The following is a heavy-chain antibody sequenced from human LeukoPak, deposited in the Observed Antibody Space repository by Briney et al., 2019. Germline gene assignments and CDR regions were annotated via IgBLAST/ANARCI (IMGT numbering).Heavy chain of an antibody. D-gene: IGHD1-26*01. V-gene: IGHV3-23*01. Sequence: PGGSLRLSCAASGFTLRNYGMSWVRQAPGKGLEWVSGISGSGGTTKYADSVKGRFTISRDNSKNTLYLQMNSLRAEDTAVYYCAKTPAIVGATRGSLFDYWGQGTLVTVSS. CDR2: ISGSGGTT. CDR1: GFTLRNYG. CDR3: AKTPAIVGATRGSLFDY. J-gene: IGHJ4*02.